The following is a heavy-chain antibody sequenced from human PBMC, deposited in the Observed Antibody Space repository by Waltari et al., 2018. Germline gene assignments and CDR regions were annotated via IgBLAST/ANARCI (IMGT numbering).Heavy chain of an antibody. V-gene: IGHV3-53*01. Sequence: EVQLVESGGGLIQPGGSRRVPCAASGFIVDNSYMHWVRQAPGKGLEWVSVIYTDGRTYYADSVKGRFTISRDKSKNFVHLQMDSLGADDTAVYYCASMHSEPYYFDFWGQGTLVTVSS. CDR1: GFIVDNSY. J-gene: IGHJ4*02. CDR3: ASMHSEPYYFDF. CDR2: IYTDGRT. D-gene: IGHD1-26*01.